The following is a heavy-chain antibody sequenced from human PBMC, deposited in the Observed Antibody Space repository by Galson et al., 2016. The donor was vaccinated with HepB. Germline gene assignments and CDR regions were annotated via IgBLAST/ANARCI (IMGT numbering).Heavy chain of an antibody. CDR1: GFTFSSSW. V-gene: IGHV3-7*03. Sequence: SLRLSCAASGFTFSSSWMNWIRQAPGKGLEWVANINQHGGEKYYVDSVKGRFTISRDNTDNLMYLQMNSLRADGTAVYYCATSVVGPYTRMFDYWGQGTLVTVSS. CDR3: ATSVVGPYTRMFDY. CDR2: INQHGGEK. D-gene: IGHD2-15*01. J-gene: IGHJ4*02.